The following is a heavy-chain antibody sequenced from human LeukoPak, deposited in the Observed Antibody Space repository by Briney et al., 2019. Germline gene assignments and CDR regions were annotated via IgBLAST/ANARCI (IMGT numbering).Heavy chain of an antibody. D-gene: IGHD2-21*02. V-gene: IGHV4-59*01. Sequence: SETLSLTCTVSGCSISSYYWSWIRQPPGKGLGWIGYIFFSGSTNYNPSLKSRVTISVDTSKNQFSLKLRSVTAADTAVYYCARAGVVTATRDYFDYWGQGTLVTVSS. CDR1: GCSISSYY. CDR2: IFFSGST. CDR3: ARAGVVTATRDYFDY. J-gene: IGHJ4*02.